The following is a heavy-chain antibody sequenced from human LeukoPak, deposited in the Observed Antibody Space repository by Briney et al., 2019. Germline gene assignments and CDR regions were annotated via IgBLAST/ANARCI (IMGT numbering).Heavy chain of an antibody. CDR1: GGSISSYY. V-gene: IGHV4-59*01. CDR3: ARSGWYQYYFDY. Sequence: SETLSLTCTVSGGSISSYYWSWIRQPPGKELEWIGYIYYSGSTNYNPSLKSRVTISVDTSKNQFSLKLSSVTAADTAVYYCARSGWYQYYFDYWGQGTLVTVSS. CDR2: IYYSGST. J-gene: IGHJ4*02. D-gene: IGHD6-19*01.